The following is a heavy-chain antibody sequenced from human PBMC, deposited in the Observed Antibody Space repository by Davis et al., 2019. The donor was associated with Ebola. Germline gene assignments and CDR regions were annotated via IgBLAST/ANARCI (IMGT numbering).Heavy chain of an antibody. Sequence: GESLKISCKGSGHSFTNYWIGWVRQTSGKRPEWMGIIYSGDSDTRYSPSFEGQVTISVDRSINTAHLHWSSLKASDTAIYYCVRQESLYGAIDSWGQGTLVTVSS. CDR1: GHSFTNYW. D-gene: IGHD4/OR15-4a*01. CDR3: VRQESLYGAIDS. V-gene: IGHV5-51*01. J-gene: IGHJ4*02. CDR2: IYSGDSDT.